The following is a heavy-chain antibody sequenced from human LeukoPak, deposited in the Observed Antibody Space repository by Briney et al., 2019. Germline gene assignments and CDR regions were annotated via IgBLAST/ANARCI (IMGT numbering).Heavy chain of an antibody. CDR3: ARVGFYGDYASDY. D-gene: IGHD4-17*01. V-gene: IGHV4-30-4*01. Sequence: PSETLSLTCTVSGGSISSGDYYWSWIRQPPGKGLEWIGYIYYSGSTYYNPSLKSRVTISVDTSKNQFSLKLSSVTAADTAVYYCARVGFYGDYASDYWGQGTLVTVSS. J-gene: IGHJ4*02. CDR2: IYYSGST. CDR1: GGSISSGDYY.